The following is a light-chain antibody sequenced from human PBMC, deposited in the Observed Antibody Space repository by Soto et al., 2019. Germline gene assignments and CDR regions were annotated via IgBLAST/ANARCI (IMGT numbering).Light chain of an antibody. CDR3: SSYTNINTRACV. J-gene: IGLJ1*01. Sequence: QSVLTQPASVSGSPGQSITISCTGTSGDIGSYNRVSWYQQHPGKAPKLIIYEITDRPSWVSNRFSGSKSGNTASLTISGLQAEDGAEYYCSSYTNINTRACVFGTGTKLTVL. CDR1: SGDIGSYNR. V-gene: IGLV2-14*01. CDR2: EIT.